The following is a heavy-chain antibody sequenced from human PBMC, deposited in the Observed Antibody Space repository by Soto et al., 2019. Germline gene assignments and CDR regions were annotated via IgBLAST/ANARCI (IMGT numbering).Heavy chain of an antibody. CDR3: ARHRAVAGLDY. D-gene: IGHD6-19*01. CDR2: IYFSGST. J-gene: IGHJ4*02. CDR1: GDSVNSDNYY. Sequence: SETLSLTWDVFGDSVNSDNYYGTWIRQPPGKDLEWIGNIYFSGSTYYNPSLNSRVTLSIDTSKNHFSLKLTSVTAADTAMYYCARHRAVAGLDYWGQGTLVTVSA. V-gene: IGHV4-39*01.